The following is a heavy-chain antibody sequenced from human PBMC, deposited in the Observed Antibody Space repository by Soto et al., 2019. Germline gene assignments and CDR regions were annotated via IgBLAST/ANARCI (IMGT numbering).Heavy chain of an antibody. CDR2: IYHSGST. CDR3: ARVLEGLSSSSFSWFDP. V-gene: IGHV4-4*02. J-gene: IGHJ5*02. Sequence: PSETLSLTCAVSGGSISSSNWWSWVRQPPGKGLEWIGEIYHSGSTNYNPSLKSRVTISVDKSKNQFSLKLSSVTAADTAVYYCARVLEGLSSSSFSWFDPWGQGTLVTVSS. D-gene: IGHD6-6*01. CDR1: GGSISSSNW.